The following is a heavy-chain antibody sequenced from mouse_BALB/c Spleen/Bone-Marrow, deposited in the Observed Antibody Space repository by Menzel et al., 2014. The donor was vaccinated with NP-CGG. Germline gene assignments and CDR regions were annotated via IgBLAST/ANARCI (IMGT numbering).Heavy chain of an antibody. V-gene: IGHV14-3*02. CDR2: IDPANGNT. CDR3: SGRLLHYAMDY. CDR1: GFNIKDTY. Sequence: VQLQQSGAELVKPGASGKLSCTASGFNIKDTYMHWVKQRPEQGLEWIGRIDPANGNTKYDPKFQGKATITADTSSNTTYLQLSSLTSSDTAVFYCSGRLLHYAMDYWGQGTSVTVSS. J-gene: IGHJ4*01. D-gene: IGHD2-3*01.